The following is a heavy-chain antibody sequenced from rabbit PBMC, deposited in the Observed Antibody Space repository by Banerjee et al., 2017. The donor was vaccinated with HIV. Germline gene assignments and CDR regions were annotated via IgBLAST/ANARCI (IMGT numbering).Heavy chain of an antibody. V-gene: IGHV1S45*01. D-gene: IGHD1-1*01. CDR2: IYSGDGST. CDR1: GFSFSSSYY. Sequence: QEQLVESGGGLVQPEGSLTLTCTASGFSFSSSYYMCWVRQAPGKGLEWIGCIYSGDGSTDYANWAKGRFTISKTSSTTVTLQMTSLTAADTATYFCAGGGLGSTGYTYAFDPWGPGTLVTVS. CDR3: AGGGLGSTGYTYAFDP. J-gene: IGHJ2*01.